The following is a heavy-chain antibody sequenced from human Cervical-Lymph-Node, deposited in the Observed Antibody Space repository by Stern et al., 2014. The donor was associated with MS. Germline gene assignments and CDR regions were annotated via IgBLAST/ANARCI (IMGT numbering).Heavy chain of an antibody. J-gene: IGHJ4*02. CDR3: ARDCRLRYFDG. CDR1: GFTFSSFN. Sequence: EVQLVESGGGLVQPGGSLRLSCAASGFTFSSFNMNWVRQAPGKGLEWVSYISNSSSSIYYADSVKGRFTISRDNAKNSLYLQMSSLRDEDTAVYYCARDCRLRYFDGWGQGTLVNVSS. CDR2: ISNSSSSI. V-gene: IGHV3-48*02. D-gene: IGHD3-9*01.